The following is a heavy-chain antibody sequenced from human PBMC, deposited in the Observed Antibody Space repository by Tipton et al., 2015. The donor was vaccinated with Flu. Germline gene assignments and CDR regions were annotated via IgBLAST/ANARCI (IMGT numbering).Heavy chain of an antibody. D-gene: IGHD2/OR15-2a*01. CDR2: IYSGGST. V-gene: IGHV3-53*01. J-gene: IGHJ4*02. CDR3: ARGRGYCITNTCLLPFDF. Sequence: LSLTCTVSGGSISDDNYYWNWIRQPAGKGLELVSVIYSGGSTYYADSVKGRFTISRDNSKNTLYLHMNSLRADDTAVYYCARGRGYCITNTCLLPFDFWGKGTLDTVSS. CDR1: GGSISDDNYY.